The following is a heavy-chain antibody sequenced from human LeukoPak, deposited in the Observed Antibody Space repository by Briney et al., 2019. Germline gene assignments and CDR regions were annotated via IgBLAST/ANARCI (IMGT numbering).Heavy chain of an antibody. Sequence: SETLSLTCTVSGGSISSSSYYWGWIRQPPGKGLEWIVSIYYSGSTYYNPSLKSRVTISVDTSKNQFSLKLSSVTAADTAVYYCARLRSLGYYYDSSGYPGEFDYWGQGTLVTVSS. V-gene: IGHV4-39*01. CDR3: ARLRSLGYYYDSSGYPGEFDY. D-gene: IGHD3-22*01. CDR2: IYYSGST. J-gene: IGHJ4*02. CDR1: GGSISSSSYY.